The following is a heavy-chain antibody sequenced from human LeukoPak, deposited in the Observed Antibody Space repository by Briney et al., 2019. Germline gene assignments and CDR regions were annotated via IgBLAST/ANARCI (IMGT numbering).Heavy chain of an antibody. D-gene: IGHD6-6*01. Sequence: SETLSLTCTVSGGSVSSSSYYWGWIRQPPGKGLEWIGSIFYSGSTYYNPSLKSRVTISVDTSKNQFSLKLSSVTAADPAVYYCVRHSAYSSSSNLDPWGQGTLVTVSS. J-gene: IGHJ5*02. CDR3: VRHSAYSSSSNLDP. CDR1: GGSVSSSSYY. CDR2: IFYSGST. V-gene: IGHV4-39*01.